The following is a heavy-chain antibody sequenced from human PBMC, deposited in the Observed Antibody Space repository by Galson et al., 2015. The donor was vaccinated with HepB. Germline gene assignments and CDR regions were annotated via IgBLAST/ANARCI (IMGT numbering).Heavy chain of an antibody. J-gene: IGHJ4*02. V-gene: IGHV3-23*01. CDR2: ITPSGDNT. CDR1: GFTFSYYA. D-gene: IGHD6-19*01. Sequence: SLRLSCAASGFTFSYYAMAWVRQAPGKGLEWISAITPSGDNTYSADSMKGRFFISRDNSQNTLFLQMNSLRADDTAIYFCAKVSPEKTDGWYRQALYYFDSWGQGTRVTVSS. CDR3: AKVSPEKTDGWYRQALYYFDS.